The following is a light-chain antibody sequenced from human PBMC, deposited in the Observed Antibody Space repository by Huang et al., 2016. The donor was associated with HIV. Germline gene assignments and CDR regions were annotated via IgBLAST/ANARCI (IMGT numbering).Light chain of an antibody. CDR3: QQYYNTPPT. Sequence: DIVMTQSPDSLAVSLGERATINCKSSQSILYSSNNKNYLAWYQQKPGQPPKLLIYWASTRDAGVPDRFSGSGSGTDFTLTISSLQAEDVAVYCCQQYYNTPPTFGRGTKVEVK. CDR1: QSILYSSNNKNY. V-gene: IGKV4-1*01. CDR2: WAS. J-gene: IGKJ1*01.